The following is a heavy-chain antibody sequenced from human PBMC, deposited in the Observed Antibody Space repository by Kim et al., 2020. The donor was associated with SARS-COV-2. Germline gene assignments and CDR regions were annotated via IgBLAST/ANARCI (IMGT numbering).Heavy chain of an antibody. V-gene: IGHV4-31*02. D-gene: IGHD3-16*01. Sequence: YNRSLQSRVTISVDTSKNQFSLTLMSVTAADTAVYYCSRVWGIMYYYVDNVGQGTLVTVSS. J-gene: IGHJ4*02. CDR3: SRVWGIMYYYVDN.